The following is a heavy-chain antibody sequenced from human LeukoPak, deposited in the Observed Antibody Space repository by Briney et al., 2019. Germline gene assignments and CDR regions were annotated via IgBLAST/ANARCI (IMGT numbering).Heavy chain of an antibody. V-gene: IGHV3-66*01. CDR1: GFTVSSNY. J-gene: IGHJ6*02. Sequence: GGSLRLSCAASGFTVSSNYMSWVRQAPGKGLEWVSVIYSGGSTYYADSVKGRFTISRDNSKNTLYLQMNSLRAEDTAVYYCARARKDRIYYDSSGYYYYYGMDVWGQGTTVTVSS. CDR3: ARARKDRIYYDSSGYYYYYGMDV. D-gene: IGHD3-22*01. CDR2: IYSGGST.